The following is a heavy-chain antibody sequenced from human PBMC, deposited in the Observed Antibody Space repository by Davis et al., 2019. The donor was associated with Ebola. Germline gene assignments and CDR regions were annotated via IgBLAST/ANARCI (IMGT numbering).Heavy chain of an antibody. CDR1: GFTFSSYA. J-gene: IGHJ6*03. Sequence: GESLKISCAASGFTFSSYAMSWVRQAPGKGLEWVSAISGSGGSTYYADSVKGRFTISRDNSKNTLYLQMNSLRAEDTAVYYCARRLGQALPFGCSSTSCYKYYYYYYMDVWGKGTTVTVSS. CDR3: ARRLGQALPFGCSSTSCYKYYYYYYMDV. V-gene: IGHV3-23*01. D-gene: IGHD2-2*02. CDR2: ISGSGGST.